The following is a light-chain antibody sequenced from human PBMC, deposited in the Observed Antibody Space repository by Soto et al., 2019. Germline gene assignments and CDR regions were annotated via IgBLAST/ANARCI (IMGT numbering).Light chain of an antibody. CDR1: QSVSSD. CDR3: QQRSNWPSIT. CDR2: DAS. J-gene: IGKJ5*01. V-gene: IGKV3-11*01. Sequence: EIVMTQSPATLSVSPGERATLSCRASQSVSSDLAWYHQKPGQAPRLLIYDASNRATGIPARFSGSGSGTDFTLTISSLEPEDFAVYYCQQRSNWPSITFGQGTRLEIK.